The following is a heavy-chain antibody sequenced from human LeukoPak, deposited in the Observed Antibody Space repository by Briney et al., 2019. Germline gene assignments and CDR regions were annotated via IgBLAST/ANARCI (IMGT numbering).Heavy chain of an antibody. CDR3: ARAILSGYPDS. CDR2: INHSGST. V-gene: IGHV4-34*01. D-gene: IGHD3-3*01. J-gene: IGHJ4*02. CDR1: GGSFSGYY. Sequence: PSETLSLTCAVYGGSFSGYYWSWIRQPPGKGLEWIGEINHSGSTNYNPSLKSRVTISVDTSKNQFSLKLSSVTAADTAVYYCARAILSGYPDSWGQGTLVIVFS.